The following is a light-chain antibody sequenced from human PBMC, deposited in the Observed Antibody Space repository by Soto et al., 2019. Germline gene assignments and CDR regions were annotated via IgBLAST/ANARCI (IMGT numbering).Light chain of an antibody. CDR2: DVS. Sequence: QSALTQPASVSGSPGQSITISCTGSSSDIGDYKYVSWYKHHPGKAPKLMIYDVSNRPSGVSNRFSGSKSGNTASLTISGLQAEDEADYYCSSYTSTNFVIFGGGNKLTVL. V-gene: IGLV2-14*03. CDR1: SSDIGDYKY. CDR3: SSYTSTNFVI. J-gene: IGLJ2*01.